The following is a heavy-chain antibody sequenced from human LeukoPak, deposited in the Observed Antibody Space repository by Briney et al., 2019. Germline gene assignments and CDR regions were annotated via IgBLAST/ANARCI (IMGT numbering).Heavy chain of an antibody. CDR1: GFTFSNYG. Sequence: GGSLRLSCAASGFTFSNYGMNWVRQAPGKGLEWVSGISGSGGSTYYADSVKGRFTISRDNSKDTLYLQMNSLRAEDTAIYYCAKRRDYFDYWGQGTPVTVSS. CDR3: AKRRDYFDY. V-gene: IGHV3-23*01. J-gene: IGHJ4*02. CDR2: ISGSGGST.